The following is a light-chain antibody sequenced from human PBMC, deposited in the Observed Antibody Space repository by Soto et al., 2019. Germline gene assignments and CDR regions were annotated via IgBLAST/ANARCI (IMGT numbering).Light chain of an antibody. V-gene: IGKV3-15*01. Sequence: EIVMTQSPVTLSVSPGERAALSCRASQNVGSNFAWYQQRPGQAPRVLISGTSTRATGVPARFSGSGSGTDFTLTISSLQSEAFAVYYCQQYNNWPYTFGQGTRLEIK. CDR3: QQYNNWPYT. CDR1: QNVGSN. J-gene: IGKJ2*01. CDR2: GTS.